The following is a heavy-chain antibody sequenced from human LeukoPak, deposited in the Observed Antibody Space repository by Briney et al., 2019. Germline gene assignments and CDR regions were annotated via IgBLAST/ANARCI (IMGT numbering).Heavy chain of an antibody. CDR1: GGSISGSTCY. V-gene: IGHV4-39*01. D-gene: IGHD1-26*01. Sequence: PSETLSLTCTVSGGSISGSTCYWGWIRQTPGKGLEWIGRIYYSGSTCYNPSLKSRVTISVDTSKNQFSLKLSSVTAADTAVYYCARQNGGSYLPFDYWGQGTLVTVSS. CDR2: IYYSGST. J-gene: IGHJ4*02. CDR3: ARQNGGSYLPFDY.